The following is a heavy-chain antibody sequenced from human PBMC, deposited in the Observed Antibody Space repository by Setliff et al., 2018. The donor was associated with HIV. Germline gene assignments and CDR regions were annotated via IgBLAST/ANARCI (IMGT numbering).Heavy chain of an antibody. CDR2: IYPGDSET. V-gene: IGHV5-51*03. D-gene: IGHD3-9*01. CDR3: ARWHYDILTGHYSASGKPEYYFDY. Sequence: PGESLKISCKGSGYSFTSYWIGWVRQMPGKGLEWMGTIYPGDSETRYSPSFQGQVTISADKSITTAYLRWSSLKASDTAMYYCARWHYDILTGHYSASGKPEYYFDYWGQGTLVTVSS. CDR1: GYSFTSYW. J-gene: IGHJ4*02.